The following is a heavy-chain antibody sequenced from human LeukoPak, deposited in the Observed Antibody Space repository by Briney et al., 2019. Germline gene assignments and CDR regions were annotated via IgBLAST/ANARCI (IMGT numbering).Heavy chain of an antibody. CDR1: GYTFTSYG. J-gene: IGHJ3*02. CDR3: ARDPYDILTGYYGGGAFDI. CDR2: ISAYNGNT. D-gene: IGHD3-9*01. Sequence: ASVKVSCKASGYTFTSYGISWVRQAPGQGLEWMGWISAYNGNTNYAQKLQGRVTMTTDTSTSTAYKELRSLRSDDTAVYYCARDPYDILTGYYGGGAFDIWGQGTMVTVSS. V-gene: IGHV1-18*04.